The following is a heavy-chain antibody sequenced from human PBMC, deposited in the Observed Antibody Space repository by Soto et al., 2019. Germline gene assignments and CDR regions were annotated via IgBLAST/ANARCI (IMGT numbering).Heavy chain of an antibody. CDR2: IYCDDDK. D-gene: IGHD5-12*01. CDR1: GFSLSSTRMA. J-gene: IGHJ4*02. V-gene: IGHV2-5*02. CDR3: AHIVVAVLGYYFAY. Sequence: QITLKESGPTLVKPTQTLTLTCTFSGFSLSSTRMAVGWIRQPPGKALEWLALIYCDDDKRYSPFLKSRLTITKDPSKNQVVLTMSNMDPVDTARYYGAHIVVAVLGYYFAYWGQGTLGTVSS.